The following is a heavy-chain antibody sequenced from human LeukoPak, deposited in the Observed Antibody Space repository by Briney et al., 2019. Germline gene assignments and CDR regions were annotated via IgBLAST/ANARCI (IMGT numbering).Heavy chain of an antibody. D-gene: IGHD1-26*01. CDR2: INPSGGIT. Sequence: GASVKVSCKASGYTXSSYYIHWVRQAPGQGLEWMGIINPSGGITTYARKFEGRVTMTRDTSTSTVDMKLSRLRSEDTAVYYCARYSGSYHTYFDSWGQGTLVTVSS. V-gene: IGHV1-46*01. CDR3: ARYSGSYHTYFDS. J-gene: IGHJ4*02. CDR1: GYTXSSYY.